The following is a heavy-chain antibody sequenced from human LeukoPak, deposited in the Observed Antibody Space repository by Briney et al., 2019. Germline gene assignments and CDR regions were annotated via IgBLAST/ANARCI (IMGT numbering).Heavy chain of an antibody. Sequence: SVKVSCKASGGTFSSCAISWVRQAPGQGLEWMGRIIPILGIANYAQKFQGRVTITADKSTSTAYMELSSLRSEDTAVYYCAREHDGFYFDYWGQGTLVTVSS. J-gene: IGHJ4*02. CDR2: IIPILGIA. CDR3: AREHDGFYFDY. V-gene: IGHV1-69*04. CDR1: GGTFSSCA.